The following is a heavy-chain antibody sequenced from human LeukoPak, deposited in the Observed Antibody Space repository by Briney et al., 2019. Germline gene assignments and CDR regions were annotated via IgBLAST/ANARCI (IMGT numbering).Heavy chain of an antibody. J-gene: IGHJ3*02. D-gene: IGHD2-21*02. CDR3: AISTAIDHDAFDI. Sequence: GASVKVSCKASGYTFTSYGISWVRQAPGQGLEWMGWINPNSGGTNYAQKFQGRVTMTRDTSISTAYMELSRLRSDDTAVYYCAISTAIDHDAFDIWGQGTMVTVSS. V-gene: IGHV1-2*02. CDR2: INPNSGGT. CDR1: GYTFTSYG.